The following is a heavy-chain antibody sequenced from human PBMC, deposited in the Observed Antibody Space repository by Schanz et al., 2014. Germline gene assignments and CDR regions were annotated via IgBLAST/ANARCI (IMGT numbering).Heavy chain of an antibody. J-gene: IGHJ3*02. CDR2: INPSVGNT. Sequence: QVQLVQSGAEVKKPGDSVKVSCETSGYSFTKYGINWVRQAPGQGLEWMGLINPSVGNTNYAQKFRGRVTMTRDTSTSTVYMELSSLRSEDTAVYFCARGPSTGAFDIWGQGTMVTVSS. CDR3: ARGPSTGAFDI. CDR1: GYSFTKYG. V-gene: IGHV1-46*03.